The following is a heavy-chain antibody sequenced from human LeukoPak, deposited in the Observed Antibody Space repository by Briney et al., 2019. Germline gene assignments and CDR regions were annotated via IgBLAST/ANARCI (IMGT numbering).Heavy chain of an antibody. V-gene: IGHV3-23*01. CDR1: GFTFNTYA. CDR3: TKDYKADY. Sequence: GGSLRLSCVTSGFTFNTYAMTWVRQAPGKGLEWVSVISASGDATNYADSVKGRFTISRNNSKNTLFLQMNRLRADDTAVYYCTKDYKADYWGRGTLVTVSS. J-gene: IGHJ4*02. D-gene: IGHD1-1*01. CDR2: ISASGDAT.